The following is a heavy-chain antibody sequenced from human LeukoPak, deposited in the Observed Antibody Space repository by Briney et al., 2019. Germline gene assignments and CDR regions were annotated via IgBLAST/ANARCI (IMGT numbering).Heavy chain of an antibody. CDR2: INHSGST. J-gene: IGHJ4*02. D-gene: IGHD3-22*01. CDR1: GGSFSGYY. V-gene: IGHV4-34*01. Sequence: SETLSLTCAVYGGSFSGYYWSWIRQPPGKGLEWIGEINHSGSTNYNPSLKSRVTISVDTSKNQFSLKLSSVTAADTAVYYCARGNSGYFNYFDYWGQGTLVTVPS. CDR3: ARGNSGYFNYFDY.